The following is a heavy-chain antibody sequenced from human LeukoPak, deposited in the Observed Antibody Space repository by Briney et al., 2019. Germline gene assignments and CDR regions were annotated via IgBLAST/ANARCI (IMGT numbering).Heavy chain of an antibody. J-gene: IGHJ3*02. CDR2: INPSGGST. D-gene: IGHD3-10*01. V-gene: IGHV1-46*01. CDR1: GYTFTSYY. Sequence: ASVKVSCKASGYTFTSYYMHWVRQAPGQGLEWMGIINPSGGSTSYAQKFQGRVTMTRDTSTSTVYMELSSLRFEDTAVYYCARGGTMVRGVMGDAFDIWGQGTMVTVSS. CDR3: ARGGTMVRGVMGDAFDI.